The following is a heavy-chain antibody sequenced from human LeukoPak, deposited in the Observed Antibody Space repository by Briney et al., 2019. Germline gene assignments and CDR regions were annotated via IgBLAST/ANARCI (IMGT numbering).Heavy chain of an antibody. CDR1: GFTFRSYW. D-gene: IGHD2-21*01. CDR3: ARDQYYSSDY. V-gene: IGHV3-74*01. Sequence: GGSLRLSCAASGFTFRSYWMHWVRQAPGKGLVWVSHINSDGSNTDYADSVGGRFTISRDNAKESLYLQMNSLRDEDTAVYYCARDQYYSSDYWGQGTLVTVSS. J-gene: IGHJ4*02. CDR2: INSDGSNT.